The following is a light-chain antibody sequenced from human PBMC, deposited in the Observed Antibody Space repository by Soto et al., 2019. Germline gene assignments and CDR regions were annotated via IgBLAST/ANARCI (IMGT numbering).Light chain of an antibody. J-gene: IGKJ4*01. Sequence: EIVMTQSPATLSVSPGERATLACRASQSVSGNLAWYQQRPGQAPRLLIYGASTRATGIPARFSGSGSGTEFTLTISSLQSEDFAVYYCQQYNNWPPLTFGGGTKVEIK. CDR2: GAS. V-gene: IGKV3-15*01. CDR1: QSVSGN. CDR3: QQYNNWPPLT.